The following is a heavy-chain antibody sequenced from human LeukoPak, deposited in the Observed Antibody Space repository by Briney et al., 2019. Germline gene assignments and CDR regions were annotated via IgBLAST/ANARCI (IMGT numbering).Heavy chain of an antibody. CDR2: ISSSGSTI. V-gene: IGHV3-48*03. D-gene: IGHD1-1*01. CDR3: ARDVQEDYYYYYCIDV. Sequence: GGSLRVSCAASGFTFSRYEMNWVREAPGRGVEWVSYISSSGSTIYCADSVKGRFTLSRDNAKNSMYLQMISLRAEDTAVYYCARDVQEDYYYYYCIDVWGQGTTVTVSS. J-gene: IGHJ6*02. CDR1: GFTFSRYE.